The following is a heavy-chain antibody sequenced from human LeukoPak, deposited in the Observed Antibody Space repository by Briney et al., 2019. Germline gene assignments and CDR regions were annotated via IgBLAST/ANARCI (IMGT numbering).Heavy chain of an antibody. J-gene: IGHJ5*02. D-gene: IGHD6-19*01. CDR3: AKSSGWDLRWFDP. Sequence: SSVKVSCKASGYTFTGYYMHWVRQAPGQGLEWMGWINPNSGGTNYAQKFQGWVTMTRDTSISTAYMELSRLRSDDTAVYYCAKSSGWDLRWFDPWGQGTLVTVSS. CDR1: GYTFTGYY. CDR2: INPNSGGT. V-gene: IGHV1-2*04.